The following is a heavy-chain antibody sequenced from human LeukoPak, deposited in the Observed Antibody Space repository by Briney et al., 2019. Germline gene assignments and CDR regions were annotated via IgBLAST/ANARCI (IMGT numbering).Heavy chain of an antibody. Sequence: PSETLSLTRTVSGGSISSYYWRWIRHPPGKGLEWIGYIYYSGSTNYNPSLKSRVNISVDTSKNQFSLKLSSVTAADTAVYYCARAPMYYYMDVWGKGTTVTVSS. CDR2: IYYSGST. J-gene: IGHJ6*03. CDR3: ARAPMYYYMDV. V-gene: IGHV4-59*01. CDR1: GGSISSYY.